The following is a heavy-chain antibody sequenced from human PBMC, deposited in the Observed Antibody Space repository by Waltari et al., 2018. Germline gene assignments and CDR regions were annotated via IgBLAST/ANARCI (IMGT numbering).Heavy chain of an antibody. CDR3: ARQGLYCRSSNCVGLDFSH. CDR1: GGSVTDTSYF. J-gene: IGHJ4*02. D-gene: IGHD2-2*01. V-gene: IGHV4-39*01. Sequence: QESGPGLLTPSATLSLTCAVSGGSVTDTSYFWGWIRQAPGKGLEWLGNIYYDGNTNYNPSLKSRVSISVDTSQKQFSLKLTSVTATDTAVYYCARQGLYCRSSNCVGLDFSHWGQGTLVAVS. CDR2: IYYDGNT.